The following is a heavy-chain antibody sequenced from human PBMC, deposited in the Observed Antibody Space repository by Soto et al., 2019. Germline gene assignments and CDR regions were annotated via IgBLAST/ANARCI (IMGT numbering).Heavy chain of an antibody. D-gene: IGHD6-6*01. Sequence: SETLSLTCAVYGGSFSGYYWSWIRQLPGKGLEWIGEINHSGSTNYNPSLKSRVTISVDTSKNQFSLKLSSVTAADTAVYYCARVSAARLLSSYYYYYGMDVWGQGTTVTVSS. CDR1: GGSFSGYY. CDR3: ARVSAARLLSSYYYYYGMDV. V-gene: IGHV4-34*01. J-gene: IGHJ6*02. CDR2: INHSGST.